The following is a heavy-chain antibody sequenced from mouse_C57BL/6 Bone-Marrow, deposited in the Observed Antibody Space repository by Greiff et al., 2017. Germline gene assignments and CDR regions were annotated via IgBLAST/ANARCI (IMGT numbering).Heavy chain of an antibody. Sequence: QVQLQQPGAELVRPGTSVKLSCKASGYTFTSYWMHWVKQRPGQGLEWIGVIDPSDSYTNYNQKFKGKATLTVDTSSSTAYMQLSSLTSEDSAVYYCARLWAYYAMDYWDQGTSVTVSS. CDR2: IDPSDSYT. CDR1: GYTFTSYW. J-gene: IGHJ4*01. CDR3: ARLWAYYAMDY. V-gene: IGHV1-59*01.